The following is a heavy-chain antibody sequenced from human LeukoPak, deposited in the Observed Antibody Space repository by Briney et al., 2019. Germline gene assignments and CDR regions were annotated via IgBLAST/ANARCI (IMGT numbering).Heavy chain of an antibody. CDR1: GFTFSSYS. J-gene: IGHJ4*02. CDR2: ISSSSSYI. V-gene: IGHV3-21*04. CDR3: AKYSQLLSGYYFDF. Sequence: GGSLRLSCAASGFTFSSYSMNWVRQAPGKGLEWVSSISSSSSYIYYADSVKGRFTISRDNSKNTLYLQMNRLRAEDTAKYYCAKYSQLLSGYYFDFWGQGTLVTVSS. D-gene: IGHD2-2*01.